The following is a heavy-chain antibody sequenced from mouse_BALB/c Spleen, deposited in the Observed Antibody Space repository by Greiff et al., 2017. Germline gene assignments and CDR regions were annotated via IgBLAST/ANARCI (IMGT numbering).Heavy chain of an antibody. CDR3: ARGGIYYSNDEDY. CDR2: IYPGGGYT. V-gene: IGHV1-63*02. D-gene: IGHD2-5*01. CDR1: GFTFTNYG. J-gene: IGHJ2*01. Sequence: QVHVMQSGAGLVRPGTSVKISCTASGFTFTNYGLGWVNQRPGHGLEWIGDIYPGGGYTNYNEKFKGKATLTADTSSSTTFMQLSSLTSEDSAVNYYARGGIYYSNDEDYWGQGTTLTVSS.